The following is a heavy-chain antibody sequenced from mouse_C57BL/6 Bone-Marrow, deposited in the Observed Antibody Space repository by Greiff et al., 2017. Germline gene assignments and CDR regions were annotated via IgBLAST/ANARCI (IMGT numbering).Heavy chain of an antibody. D-gene: IGHD1-3*01. CDR2: ISDGGSYT. Sequence: EVHLVESGGGLVKPGGSLKLSCAASGFTFSSYAMSWVRQTPEKRLEWVATISDGGSYTYYPDNVKGRFTISRDNAKNNLYLQMSHLKSEDTAMYYCAREGLTRDYWGQGTTLTVSS. J-gene: IGHJ2*01. CDR1: GFTFSSYA. CDR3: AREGLTRDY. V-gene: IGHV5-4*01.